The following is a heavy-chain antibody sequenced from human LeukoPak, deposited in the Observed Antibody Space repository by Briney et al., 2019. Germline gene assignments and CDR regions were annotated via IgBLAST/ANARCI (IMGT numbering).Heavy chain of an antibody. CDR2: VNRDGSET. J-gene: IGHJ6*02. CDR3: ARNNGMDV. Sequence: GGSLRLSCAASGFALSSHWMTWVRQVPGRGPEWVANVNRDGSETYYLDSVNGRFTISKDNAKNSLYLQMNSLRAADTALYHCARNNGMDVWGQGTTVIVSS. CDR1: GFALSSHW. V-gene: IGHV3-7*03.